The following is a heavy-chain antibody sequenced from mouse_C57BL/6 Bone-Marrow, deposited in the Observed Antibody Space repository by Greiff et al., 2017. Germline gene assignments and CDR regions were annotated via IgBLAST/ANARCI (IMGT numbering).Heavy chain of an antibody. D-gene: IGHD1-1*01. CDR1: GYTFTGYW. Sequence: KLSCKAPGYTFTGYWIVWVKQRPGHGLEWIGEILPGSGSTNYNEKFKGKATFTADTSSNTAYMQLSSLTTEDAAIYDCASPLYYGSLYDAMDYWGQGTSVTVSS. CDR2: ILPGSGST. V-gene: IGHV1-9*01. J-gene: IGHJ4*01. CDR3: ASPLYYGSLYDAMDY.